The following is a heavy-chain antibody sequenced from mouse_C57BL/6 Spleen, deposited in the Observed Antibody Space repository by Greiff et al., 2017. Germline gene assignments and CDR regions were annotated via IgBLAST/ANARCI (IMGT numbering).Heavy chain of an antibody. Sequence: VQLQQSGPELVKPGASVKIPCKASGYTFTDYNMDWVKQSHGKSLEWIGDINPNNGGTIYNQKFKGKATLTVDKSSSTAYMELRSLTSEDTAVYYCARSRGYDYDGGYYYAMDYWGQGTSVTVSS. J-gene: IGHJ4*01. CDR2: INPNNGGT. CDR3: ARSRGYDYDGGYYYAMDY. D-gene: IGHD2-4*01. V-gene: IGHV1-18*01. CDR1: GYTFTDYN.